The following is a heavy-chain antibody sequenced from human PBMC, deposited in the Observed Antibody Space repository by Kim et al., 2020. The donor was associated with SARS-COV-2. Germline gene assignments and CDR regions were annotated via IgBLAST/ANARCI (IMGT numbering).Heavy chain of an antibody. V-gene: IGHV3-7*03. CDR3: ARRYDFWSGYYFDY. CDR1: GFTFSSYW. Sequence: GGSLRLSCAASGFTFSSYWMSWVRQAPGKGLEWVANIKQDGSEKYYVDSVKGRFTIYRDNAKNSLYLQMNSLRAEDTAVYYCARRYDFWSGYYFDYWGQGTLVTVSS. J-gene: IGHJ4*02. CDR2: IKQDGSEK. D-gene: IGHD3-3*01.